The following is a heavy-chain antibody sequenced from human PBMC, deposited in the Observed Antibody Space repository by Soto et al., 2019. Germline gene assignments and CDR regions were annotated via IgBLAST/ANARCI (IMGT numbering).Heavy chain of an antibody. Sequence: GSLILSCAASGLTFSDYYMSWIRHAPGKGLEWVSYISSSGSTIYYADSVKGRFTISRDNAKNSLYLQMNSLRDEDTAVYYCARVLTPGYYDSSGGAFDIWGQGTMVTV. CDR3: ARVLTPGYYDSSGGAFDI. D-gene: IGHD3-22*01. V-gene: IGHV3-11*01. CDR1: GLTFSDYY. J-gene: IGHJ3*02. CDR2: ISSSGSTI.